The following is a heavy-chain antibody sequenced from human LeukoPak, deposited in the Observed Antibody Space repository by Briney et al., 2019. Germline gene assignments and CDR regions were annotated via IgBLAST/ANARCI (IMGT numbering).Heavy chain of an antibody. CDR3: ASHGISGFDP. J-gene: IGHJ5*02. CDR2: IIPIFGTA. CDR1: GGTFSSYA. V-gene: IGHV1-69*05. D-gene: IGHD3-10*01. Sequence: ASVKVSCKASGGTFSSYAISWVRQAPGQGLEWMGGIIPIFGTANYAQKFQGRVTITTDESTSTAHMELSSLRSEDTAVYYCASHGISGFDPWGQGTLVTVSS.